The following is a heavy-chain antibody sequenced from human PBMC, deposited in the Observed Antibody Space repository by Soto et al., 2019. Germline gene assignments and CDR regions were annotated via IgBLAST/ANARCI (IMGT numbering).Heavy chain of an antibody. Sequence: EVQLVESGGGLVQPGGSLRLSCAASGFTFSDYWMSWVRQAPGKGLECVANIKTDGSEKYYVDPVKGRFTISRYNAKNTLYLQINSLRAEDTAVYYCASSMGRGGNDYWGQGTLVAVSS. J-gene: IGHJ4*02. CDR2: IKTDGSEK. CDR1: GFTFSDYW. CDR3: ASSMGRGGNDY. D-gene: IGHD3-10*01. V-gene: IGHV3-7*05.